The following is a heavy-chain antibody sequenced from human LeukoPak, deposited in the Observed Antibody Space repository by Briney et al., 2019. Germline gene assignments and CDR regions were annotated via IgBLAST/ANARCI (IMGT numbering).Heavy chain of an antibody. Sequence: SETLSLTCAVYGGPFSGYYWSWIRQPPGKGLEWIGEINHSGSTNYNPSLKSRVTMSVDTSKNQLSLKLSSVTAGDTAVYYCSRIRYCSSTSCHLGMDVWGQGTTVTVSS. CDR1: GGPFSGYY. D-gene: IGHD2-2*01. CDR3: SRIRYCSSTSCHLGMDV. V-gene: IGHV4-34*01. CDR2: INHSGST. J-gene: IGHJ6*02.